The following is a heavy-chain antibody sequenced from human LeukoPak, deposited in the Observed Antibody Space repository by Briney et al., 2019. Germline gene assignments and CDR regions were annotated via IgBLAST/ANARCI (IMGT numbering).Heavy chain of an antibody. D-gene: IGHD1-26*01. Sequence: SXTLSLTCTVSGYSISSGYYWGWIRPPPGKGLELIGSIYHSGSTYYHPSLKSPVTISVDTSKTQFSLKLSSVTAADTAVYYCARTTGRDAFDIWGQGTMVTVSS. CDR1: GYSISSGYY. CDR2: IYHSGST. CDR3: ARTTGRDAFDI. V-gene: IGHV4-38-2*02. J-gene: IGHJ3*02.